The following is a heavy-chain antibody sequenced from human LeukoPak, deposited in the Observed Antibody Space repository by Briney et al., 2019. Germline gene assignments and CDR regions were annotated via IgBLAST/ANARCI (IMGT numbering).Heavy chain of an antibody. CDR3: ARGLPATQSSGWYEGYY. CDR1: GFTFSSYS. CDR2: ISSSSTYI. V-gene: IGHV3-21*01. Sequence: AGGSLRLSCAASGFTFSSYSMNWVRQAPGERPEWVSSISSSSTYIYYADSVKGRFTISRDNAKNTLYLQMNSLRAEDTAVYYCARGLPATQSSGWYEGYYWGQGTLVTVSS. D-gene: IGHD6-19*01. J-gene: IGHJ4*02.